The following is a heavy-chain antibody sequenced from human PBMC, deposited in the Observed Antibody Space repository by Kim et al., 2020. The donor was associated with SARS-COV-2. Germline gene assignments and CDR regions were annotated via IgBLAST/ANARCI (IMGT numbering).Heavy chain of an antibody. CDR1: GYTFTSSH. CDR3: ARGTWGGGGWGYGSGQYNRFDP. J-gene: IGHJ5*02. Sequence: ASVKVSCKASGYTFTSSHIQWVRQAPGQGLEWVGTINPSGGSATYAQKLQGRVTMTSDTSAGTVYMELSSLRSEDTALYYCARGTWGGGGWGYGSGQYNRFDPWGQGTLVTVSS. V-gene: IGHV1-46*03. D-gene: IGHD3-10*01. CDR2: INPSGGSA.